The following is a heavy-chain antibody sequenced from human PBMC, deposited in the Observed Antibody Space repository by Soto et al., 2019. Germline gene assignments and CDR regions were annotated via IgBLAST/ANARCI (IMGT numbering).Heavy chain of an antibody. D-gene: IGHD3-3*01. CDR3: ARNYDFWSSPLDY. Sequence: ASVKVSCKASGYSFKSYAMHWVRQAPGQRLEWMGWINGGNGNTKYSQKFQGRVTVTRDTSASTAYMELNSLRSEDTAVYYCARNYDFWSSPLDYRGQGTLVTVSS. J-gene: IGHJ4*02. CDR1: GYSFKSYA. CDR2: INGGNGNT. V-gene: IGHV1-3*01.